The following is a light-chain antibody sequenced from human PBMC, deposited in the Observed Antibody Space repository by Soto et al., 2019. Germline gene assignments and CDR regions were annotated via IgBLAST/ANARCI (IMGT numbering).Light chain of an antibody. V-gene: IGKV3-20*01. CDR1: QSVDSSF. J-gene: IGKJ1*01. CDR2: GAS. Sequence: EIVLTQSPGSLSLSPGERATLSCRASQSVDSSFFAWYQQKPGQAPRLLIYGASNRATGIPDRFSGRGSGTVFTLTITGLEPEDFAVYCCQQYVSSVTFGQGTKVEIK. CDR3: QQYVSSVT.